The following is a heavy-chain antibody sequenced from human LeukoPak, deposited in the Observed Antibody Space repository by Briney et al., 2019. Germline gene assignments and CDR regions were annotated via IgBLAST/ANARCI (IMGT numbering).Heavy chain of an antibody. CDR3: AREYSAFDY. Sequence: KPSETLSLTCTVSGDPISGYSDYKWTWIRQPPGKGLEWIGYVYYHGNTNYNPSLRSRVIISVDTSKKQFSLRLSSVTAADTAVYYCAREYSAFDYWGQGALVTVSS. V-gene: IGHV4-61*08. CDR1: GDPISGYSDY. D-gene: IGHD5-18*01. CDR2: VYYHGNT. J-gene: IGHJ4*02.